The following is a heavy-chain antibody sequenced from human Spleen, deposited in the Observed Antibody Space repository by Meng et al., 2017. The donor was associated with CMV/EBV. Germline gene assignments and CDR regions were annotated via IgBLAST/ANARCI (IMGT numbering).Heavy chain of an antibody. CDR3: ARSPPYCSSTSCYSYYYYGIDV. D-gene: IGHD2-2*01. Sequence: GESLKISCAASGFTFSSYSMNWVRQAPGKGLEWVSYISSSSSIIYYADSVKGRFTISRDNAKNSLYLQMNSLRAEDTAVYYCARSPPYCSSTSCYSYYYYGIDVWGQGTTVTVSS. J-gene: IGHJ6*02. V-gene: IGHV3-48*04. CDR1: GFTFSSYS. CDR2: ISSSSSII.